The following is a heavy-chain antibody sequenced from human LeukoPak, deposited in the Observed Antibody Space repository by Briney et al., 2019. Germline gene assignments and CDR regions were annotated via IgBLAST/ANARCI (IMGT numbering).Heavy chain of an antibody. Sequence: EASVKVSCKASGYTFTGYYMHWVRQAPGQGLEWMGWINPNSGGTNYAQKFQGRVTMTRDTSISTAYMELSRLRSDDTAVYYCARDSSGWHITYFDYWGQGTLVTVSS. D-gene: IGHD6-19*01. V-gene: IGHV1-2*02. CDR3: ARDSSGWHITYFDY. J-gene: IGHJ4*02. CDR2: INPNSGGT. CDR1: GYTFTGYY.